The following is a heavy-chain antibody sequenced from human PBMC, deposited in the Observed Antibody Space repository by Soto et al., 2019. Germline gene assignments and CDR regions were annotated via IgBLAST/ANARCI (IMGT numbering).Heavy chain of an antibody. J-gene: IGHJ6*01. CDR1: GFSVKMYW. D-gene: IGHD3-3*01. CDR3: GKGKELGVVRYGLDA. V-gene: IGHV3-74*01. Sequence: RGALGVSCGSSGFSVKMYWMHWVRQAPGKGLVWLSRFGGDENYTDYADSVRGRFTISRDIAKNTIYLQMNSLRAEDRAVYYCGKGKELGVVRYGLDAWGQGTPVTVSS. CDR2: FGGDENYT.